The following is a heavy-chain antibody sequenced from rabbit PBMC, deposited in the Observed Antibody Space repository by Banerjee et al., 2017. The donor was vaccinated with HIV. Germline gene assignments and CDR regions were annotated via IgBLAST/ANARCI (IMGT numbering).Heavy chain of an antibody. J-gene: IGHJ6*01. Sequence: QSVEESGGDLVKPGGTLTLTCTVSGFSLSSYWMSWVRQAPGKGLEWIACIATGSSGSTYYASWAKGRFTISKTSSTTVTLQMTSLTAADTATYFCVRFASLNDLWGQGTLVTVS. V-gene: IGHV1S40*01. CDR1: GFSLSSYW. D-gene: IGHD2-1*01. CDR2: IATGSSGST. CDR3: VRFASLNDL.